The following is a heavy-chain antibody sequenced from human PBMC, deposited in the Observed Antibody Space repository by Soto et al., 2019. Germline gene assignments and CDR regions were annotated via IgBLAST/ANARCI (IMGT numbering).Heavy chain of an antibody. V-gene: IGHV5-51*01. J-gene: IGHJ1*01. Sequence: GQSLKISCKGSGYSFANYWIGWVRQMPGKGLEWMGIIYPGNSDTRYSPSFQGQVTISADKSISTAYLEWSSLRAEDTAVYYCAKALNYVSEQHWGQGNLVTVSS. D-gene: IGHD3-16*01. CDR2: IYPGNSDT. CDR1: GYSFANYW. CDR3: AKALNYVSEQH.